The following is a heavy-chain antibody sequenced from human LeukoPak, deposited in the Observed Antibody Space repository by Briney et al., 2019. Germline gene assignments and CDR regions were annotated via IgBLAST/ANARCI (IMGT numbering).Heavy chain of an antibody. CDR1: GYTFTGYY. V-gene: IGHV1-2*02. CDR3: AREELLWFGELFAYYYYGMDV. D-gene: IGHD3-10*01. CDR2: INPNSGGT. Sequence: GASVKVSCKASGYTFTGYYMHWVRQAPGQGLEWMGWINPNSGGTNYAQKFQGRVTMTRDTSISTAYMELSRLRSDATAVYYCAREELLWFGELFAYYYYGMDVWGQGTTVTVSS. J-gene: IGHJ6*02.